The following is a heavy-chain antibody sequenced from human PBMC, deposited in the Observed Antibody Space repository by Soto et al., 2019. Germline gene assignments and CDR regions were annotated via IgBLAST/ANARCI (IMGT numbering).Heavy chain of an antibody. V-gene: IGHV1-3*01. CDR3: ARDTGEQWLVGFDY. D-gene: IGHD6-19*01. Sequence: QVQLVQSGAEVKKPGASMKVSCKASGYTFTDYAIHWVHQAPGQRLEWLGWINAGNGHTKYSQKFQGRVTITRDRPASTVYLEVSRLKSEDTAVYFCARDTGEQWLVGFDYWGQGTLVTVSS. CDR2: INAGNGHT. CDR1: GYTFTDYA. J-gene: IGHJ4*02.